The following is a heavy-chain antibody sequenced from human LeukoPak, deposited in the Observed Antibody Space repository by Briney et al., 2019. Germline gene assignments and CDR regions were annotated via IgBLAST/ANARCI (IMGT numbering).Heavy chain of an antibody. Sequence: GASVKVSCKASGGTFSSYAISWVRQAPGQGLEWMGGIIPIFGTANYAQKFQGRVTITADESTSTAYMELSSLRSEDTAVYYCARDRHYYGSGSYSLDYWGQGTLVTVSS. V-gene: IGHV1-69*13. CDR2: IIPIFGTA. D-gene: IGHD3-10*01. CDR1: GGTFSSYA. J-gene: IGHJ4*02. CDR3: ARDRHYYGSGSYSLDY.